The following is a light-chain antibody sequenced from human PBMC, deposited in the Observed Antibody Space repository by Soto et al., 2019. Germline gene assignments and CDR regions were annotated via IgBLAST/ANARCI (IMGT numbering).Light chain of an antibody. V-gene: IGLV2-14*01. CDR1: SSDVGGYND. CDR3: SAYTSSSTPYV. CDR2: DVS. Sequence: QSALTQPASVSGSPGQSITISCTGTSSDVGGYNDVSWYQQHPGKAPKLMIYDVSNRPSGVSNRFSGSKSGNTASLTISGLKAEDEADYYCSAYTSSSTPYVFGPGTKLTVL. J-gene: IGLJ1*01.